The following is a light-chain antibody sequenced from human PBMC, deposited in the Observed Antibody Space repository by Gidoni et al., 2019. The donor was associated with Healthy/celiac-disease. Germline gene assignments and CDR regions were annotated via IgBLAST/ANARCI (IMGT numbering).Light chain of an antibody. CDR2: YAS. J-gene: IGKJ3*01. CDR1: QIISSY. CDR3: QQRSNWL. V-gene: IGKV3-11*01. Sequence: EIALTHSPVTLSLSPGARATRSCRASQIISSYLAWYKQKPGQAPRLLIDYASKRATGIPARFSGSGSGTDFTLTISSLEPEDFAVYYCQQRSNWLFGHXTKVEI.